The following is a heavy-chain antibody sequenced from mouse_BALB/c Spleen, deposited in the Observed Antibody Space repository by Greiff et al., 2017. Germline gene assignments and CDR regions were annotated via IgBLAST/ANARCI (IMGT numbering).Heavy chain of an antibody. D-gene: IGHD2-9*01. V-gene: IGHV2-2*02. J-gene: IGHJ2*01. Sequence: VKLVESGPGLVQPSQSLSITCTVSGFSLTSYGVHWVRQSPGKGLEWLGVIWSGGSTDYNAAFISRLSISKDNSKSQVFFKMNSLQANDTAIYYCAREGAYYGYSYDYWGQGTTLTVSS. CDR3: AREGAYYGYSYDY. CDR1: GFSLTSYG. CDR2: IWSGGST.